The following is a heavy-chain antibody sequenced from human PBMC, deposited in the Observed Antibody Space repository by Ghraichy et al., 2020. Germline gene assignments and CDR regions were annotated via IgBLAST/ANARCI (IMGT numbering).Heavy chain of an antibody. CDR2: IYHNGRT. Sequence: SETLSLTCTVSGDSLNNYYWSWIRQAPGKGLEWIWSIYHNGRTKYNPSLKSRVTMSVDTSKNQFSLSLTSVTAADTAVFYCARDQEWRASSSGFDPWGQGTLVSVSP. J-gene: IGHJ5*02. CDR3: ARDQEWRASSSGFDP. CDR1: GDSLNNYY. D-gene: IGHD2-2*01. V-gene: IGHV4-59*01.